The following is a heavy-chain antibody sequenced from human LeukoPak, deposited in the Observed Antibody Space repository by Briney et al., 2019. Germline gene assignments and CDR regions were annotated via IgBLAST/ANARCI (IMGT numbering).Heavy chain of an antibody. CDR3: ARGGYYSNYPLYFDY. V-gene: IGHV4-59*01. CDR1: GGSISSYY. Sequence: PSETLSLTCTVPGGSISSYYWSWIRQPPGKGLEWVGYIYYSGSTNYNPSLKSRVTISVDTSKNQFSLKLSSVTAADTAVYYCARGGYYSNYPLYFDYWGQGTLVTVSS. D-gene: IGHD4-11*01. CDR2: IYYSGST. J-gene: IGHJ4*02.